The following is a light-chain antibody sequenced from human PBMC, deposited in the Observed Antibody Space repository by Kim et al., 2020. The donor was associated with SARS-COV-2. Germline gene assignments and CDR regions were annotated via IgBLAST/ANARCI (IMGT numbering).Light chain of an antibody. J-gene: IGLJ3*02. CDR1: GNNVGNQG. CDR2: RYK. Sequence: QTATLTCTGNGNNVGNQGATWLHQHQGHPPKLLSYRYKNRRPSGNSERISASRSGNTASLTITGLQPEDEADYFCSAWDYNHNAWLFGGGTQLTVL. V-gene: IGLV10-54*04. CDR3: SAWDYNHNAWL.